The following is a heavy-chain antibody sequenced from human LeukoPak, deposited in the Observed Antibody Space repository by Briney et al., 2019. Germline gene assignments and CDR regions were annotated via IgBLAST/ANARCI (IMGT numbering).Heavy chain of an antibody. Sequence: PGGSLGLSCAACGFAFSTYTMNWARQAPGKGLEWVASINSGGTTTHYAFSVKGRFTISRDSAQNVLYLQMNGLRGDDAAVYYCLRGDSRDFWGQGTLVTVSS. V-gene: IGHV3-21*06. CDR3: LRGDSRDF. CDR2: INSGGTTT. J-gene: IGHJ4*02. D-gene: IGHD3-22*01. CDR1: GFAFSTYT.